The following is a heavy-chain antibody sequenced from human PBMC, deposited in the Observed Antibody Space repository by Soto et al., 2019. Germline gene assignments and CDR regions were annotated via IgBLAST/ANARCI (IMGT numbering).Heavy chain of an antibody. CDR1: GFTFGNYC. CDR3: AKGGGSARDFDY. V-gene: IGHV3-30*18. J-gene: IGHJ4*02. CDR2: TSYDGNNK. Sequence: LXLSCTVSGFTFGNYCMHWVRQAPGKGLEWVASTSYDGNNKYYADSLKGRFTISRDNSKKMVYLQMTSLGPEDTAVYYCAKGGGSARDFDYWGQGALVTVSS. D-gene: IGHD1-26*01.